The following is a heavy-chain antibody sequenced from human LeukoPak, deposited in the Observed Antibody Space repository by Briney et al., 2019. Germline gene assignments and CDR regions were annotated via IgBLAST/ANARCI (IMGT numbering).Heavy chain of an antibody. J-gene: IGHJ5*02. CDR3: AKDVSWNWFDP. Sequence: PGGSLRLSCAASDFSFSNYGMHWVRQAPGKGLEWVAVILYDGNNKHYADSVKGRFTISRDNSKNTLYLQMNTLRAEDTAVYYCAKDVSWNWFDPWGQGTLVTVSS. V-gene: IGHV3-30*18. CDR1: DFSFSNYG. CDR2: ILYDGNNK.